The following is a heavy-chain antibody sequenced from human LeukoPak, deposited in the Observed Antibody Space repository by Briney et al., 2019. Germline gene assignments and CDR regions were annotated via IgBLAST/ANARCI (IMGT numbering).Heavy chain of an antibody. Sequence: GGSLRLSCAASGFTFSSYNMNWVRQAPGKGLEWVSSITSGSSYIYYADSVKGRFTISRDNAKNSLYLQMNSLRAEDTAVYYCARVGAVGGVFRAFDIWGQGTMVTVSS. J-gene: IGHJ3*02. V-gene: IGHV3-21*01. CDR1: GFTFSSYN. CDR3: ARVGAVGGVFRAFDI. D-gene: IGHD3-16*01. CDR2: ITSGSSYI.